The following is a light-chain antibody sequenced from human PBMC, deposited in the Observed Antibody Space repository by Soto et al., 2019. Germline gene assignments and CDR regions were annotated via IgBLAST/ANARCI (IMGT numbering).Light chain of an antibody. Sequence: DIQMTQSPSTLSASVGDRVTITCRASQSINRWLAWYQQKPGKAPQILIYDASTLKNGVPSRFSASGSGTEFTLIISSLQPDDFATYYCQQYTSYSWTFGQGTKVDIK. CDR2: DAS. CDR1: QSINRW. J-gene: IGKJ1*01. CDR3: QQYTSYSWT. V-gene: IGKV1-5*01.